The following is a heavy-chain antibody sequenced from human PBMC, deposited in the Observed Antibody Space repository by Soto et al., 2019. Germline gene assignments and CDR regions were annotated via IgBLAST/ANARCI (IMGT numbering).Heavy chain of an antibody. V-gene: IGHV1-18*04. CDR1: GYTFTSYG. Sequence: GPSVKVSCKASGYTFTSYGISWVRQAPGQGLEWMGWISAYNGNTNYAQKLQGRVTMTTDTSTSTAYMELRSLRSDDTAVYYCAREVVVITPYYGMDVWGQGTTVTVSS. CDR3: AREVVVITPYYGMDV. CDR2: ISAYNGNT. D-gene: IGHD3-22*01. J-gene: IGHJ6*02.